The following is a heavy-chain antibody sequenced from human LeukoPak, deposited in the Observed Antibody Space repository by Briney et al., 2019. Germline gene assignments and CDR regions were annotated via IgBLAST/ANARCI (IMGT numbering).Heavy chain of an antibody. J-gene: IGHJ6*03. D-gene: IGHD3-3*01. CDR3: AREAIFGVVISFPYYYYMDV. Sequence: PSETLSLTCTVSGGSISSSDYYWGWIRQPPGKGLEWIGSVSYSGSPYYNPPLQSRVTISVGTSKNQFSLKLSSVTAADTAVYYCAREAIFGVVISFPYYYYMDVWGRGTTVTVSS. CDR1: GGSISSSDYY. CDR2: VSYSGSP. V-gene: IGHV4-39*07.